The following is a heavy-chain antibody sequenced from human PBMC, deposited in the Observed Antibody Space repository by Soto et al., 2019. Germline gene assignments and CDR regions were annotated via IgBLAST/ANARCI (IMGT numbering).Heavy chain of an antibody. CDR1: GGSIISYY. J-gene: IGHJ4*02. CDR3: AIQDDILTGVDY. D-gene: IGHD3-9*01. V-gene: IGHV4-59*08. CDR2: IYYSGST. Sequence: SETLSLTCTVSGGSIISYYWSWIRQPPGKGLEWIGYIYYSGSTNYNPSLKSRVTISVDRSKNQFSLKLSSVSAADTAVYYCAIQDDILTGVDYWGQGTLVTGS.